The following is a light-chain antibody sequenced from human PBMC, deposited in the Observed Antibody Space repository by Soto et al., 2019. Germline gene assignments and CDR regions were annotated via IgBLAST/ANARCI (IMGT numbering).Light chain of an antibody. V-gene: IGKV2-28*01. J-gene: IGKJ5*01. CDR1: QSLLHSNGYNY. CDR3: MQALQTPIT. Sequence: DIVMTQSPLSLPVTPGEPASISCMSSQSLLHSNGYNYLDWYLQKPGQSPQLLIYLGSNRASGVPDWFSGSGSGTDFTLKISRVEAEDVGVYYCMQALQTPITFGQGTRLEIK. CDR2: LGS.